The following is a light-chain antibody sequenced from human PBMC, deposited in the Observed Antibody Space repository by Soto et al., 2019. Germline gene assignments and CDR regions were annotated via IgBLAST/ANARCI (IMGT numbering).Light chain of an antibody. CDR2: EVS. CDR1: SSDVGGYNY. CDR3: CSYTSSSTLYV. V-gene: IGLV2-14*01. Sequence: QSALTQPASVSGSPGQSITISCTGTSSDVGGYNYASWYQQHPGKAPKLMIYEVSNRPSGVSNRFSGSKSGNTASLTISGLQAEDEADYYCCSYTSSSTLYVFGTGTKVTVL. J-gene: IGLJ1*01.